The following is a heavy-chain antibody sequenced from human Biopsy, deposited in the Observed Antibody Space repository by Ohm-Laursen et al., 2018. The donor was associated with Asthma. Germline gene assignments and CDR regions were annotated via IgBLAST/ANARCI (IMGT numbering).Heavy chain of an antibody. J-gene: IGHJ4*02. V-gene: IGHV1-69*13. CDR2: INSVFGTT. CDR1: GGTFNTYV. D-gene: IGHD2-2*01. CDR3: ARKAGSCISRTCYSLDF. Sequence: SVKVSCKSLGGTFNTYVIGRVRQAPGQGLEWMGGINSVFGTTTYPQKFQDRVTITADDSTSTVYMELSSLRSEATAVYYCARKAGSCISRTCYSLDFWGQGTLVTVSS.